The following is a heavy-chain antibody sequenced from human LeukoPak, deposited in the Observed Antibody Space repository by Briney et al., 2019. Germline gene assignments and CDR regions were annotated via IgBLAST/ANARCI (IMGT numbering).Heavy chain of an antibody. D-gene: IGHD6-6*01. CDR3: AISPPSIAARLYFDL. V-gene: IGHV4-39*01. CDR2: IYYKGNT. J-gene: IGHJ2*01. Sequence: PSETLSLTCTVSGGSISSRSYYWGWIRQPPGKGLEWIGSIYYKGNTYLNPSLKSRVTISEDTSKNQFSLKLSSVTAADTAVYYCAISPPSIAARLYFDLWGRGTLVTVSS. CDR1: GGSISSRSYY.